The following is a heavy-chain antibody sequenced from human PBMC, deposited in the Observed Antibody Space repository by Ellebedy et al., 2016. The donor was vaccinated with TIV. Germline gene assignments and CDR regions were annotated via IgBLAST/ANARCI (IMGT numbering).Heavy chain of an antibody. CDR2: IYYSGST. J-gene: IGHJ5*02. D-gene: IGHD3-22*01. CDR1: GGSFSGYY. CDR3: ARRVGDSSGYYWVFDN. Sequence: SETLSLTXAVYGGSFSGYYWGWIRQPPGKGLEWIGSIYYSGSTYYNPSLKSRVTISVDTSKNQFSLKLSSVTAADTAVYYCARRVGDSSGYYWVFDNWGQGTLVTVSS. V-gene: IGHV4-39*01.